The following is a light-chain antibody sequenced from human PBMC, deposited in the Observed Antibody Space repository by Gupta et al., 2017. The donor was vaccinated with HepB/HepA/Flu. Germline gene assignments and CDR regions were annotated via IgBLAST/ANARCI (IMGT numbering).Light chain of an antibody. CDR2: DVS. J-gene: IGLJ2*01. Sequence: QSALPQPASVSGSPGQSSTISCTGTSSDVGGYNYVSWYQQHPGKAPKLMIYDVSNRPSGVSNRFSGSKSGNTASLTISGLQAEDEADYYCSSYTSSSTLAFGGGTKLTVL. CDR3: SSYTSSSTLA. V-gene: IGLV2-14*01. CDR1: SSDVGGYNY.